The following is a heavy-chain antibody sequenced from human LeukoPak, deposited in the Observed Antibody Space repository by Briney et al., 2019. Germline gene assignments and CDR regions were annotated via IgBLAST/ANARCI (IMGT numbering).Heavy chain of an antibody. CDR3: ARGQWRLYSSSWYGGSWFDP. J-gene: IGHJ5*02. Sequence: SETLSLTCTVSGGSISSGGYSWSWIRQPPGKGLEWIGYIYHSGSTYYNPSLKSRVTISVDRSKNQFSLKLSSVTAADTAVYYCARGQWRLYSSSWYGGSWFDPWGQGTLVTVSS. D-gene: IGHD6-13*01. CDR1: GGSISSGGYS. CDR2: IYHSGST. V-gene: IGHV4-30-2*01.